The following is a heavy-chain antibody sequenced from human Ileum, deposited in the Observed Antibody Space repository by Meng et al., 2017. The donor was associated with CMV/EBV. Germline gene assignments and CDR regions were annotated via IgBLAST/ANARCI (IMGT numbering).Heavy chain of an antibody. CDR2: INWSSGNI. Sequence: SLKISCAASGFTFEDYGMHWVRQVPGKGLEWVSGINWSSGNIGYADSVKGRFTISRDKAKNYLYLKMDSLRPENTALYYCAKARPGKTIIDYWGQGTLVTVSS. J-gene: IGHJ4*02. D-gene: IGHD1/OR15-1a*01. CDR1: GFTFEDYG. V-gene: IGHV3-9*01. CDR3: AKARPGKTIIDY.